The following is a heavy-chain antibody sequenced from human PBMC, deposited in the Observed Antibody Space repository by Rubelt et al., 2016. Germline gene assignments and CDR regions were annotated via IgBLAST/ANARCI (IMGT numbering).Heavy chain of an antibody. V-gene: IGHV4-34*01. Sequence: QVQLQQWGAGLLKPSETLSLTCAVYGGSFSGYYWSWIRQPPGKGLEWIGEINHSGSTNYNPPLKSRVTIAVDTAKNQFSLKVRCVTAADTAVYYCARGKEGLGVTMVDYWGQGTLVTVSS. CDR1: GGSFSGYY. CDR2: INHSGST. CDR3: ARGKEGLGVTMVDY. J-gene: IGHJ4*02. D-gene: IGHD3-10*01.